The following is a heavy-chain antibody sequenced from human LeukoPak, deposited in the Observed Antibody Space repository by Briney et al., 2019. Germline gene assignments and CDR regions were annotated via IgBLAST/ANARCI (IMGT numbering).Heavy chain of an antibody. V-gene: IGHV4-59*01. CDR1: GGSISGYY. D-gene: IGHD6-6*01. CDR3: ARGGIAARRGSFFGY. Sequence: KPSETLSLTCTVSGGSISGYYWSWIRQPPGKGLEWIGYIYYSGSTNYNPSLKSRVTISVDTSKNQFSLKLSSVTAADTAVYYCARGGIAARRGSFFGYWGQGTLVTVSS. CDR2: IYYSGST. J-gene: IGHJ4*02.